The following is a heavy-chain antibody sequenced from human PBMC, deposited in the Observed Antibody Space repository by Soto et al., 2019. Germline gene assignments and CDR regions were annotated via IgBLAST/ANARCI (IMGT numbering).Heavy chain of an antibody. Sequence: PVGSLRLSCAASGFTLSSYAIHWVRQAPGKGLEWVAVISYVGSNKYYVDSVKGRFIISRDSAKRTVYLQINGLRLDDTAVYSCARGSSYDILSGHYGMDIWGPGTTVTVSS. V-gene: IGHV3-30*04. CDR3: ARGSSYDILSGHYGMDI. CDR2: ISYVGSNK. CDR1: GFTLSSYA. J-gene: IGHJ6*02. D-gene: IGHD3-9*01.